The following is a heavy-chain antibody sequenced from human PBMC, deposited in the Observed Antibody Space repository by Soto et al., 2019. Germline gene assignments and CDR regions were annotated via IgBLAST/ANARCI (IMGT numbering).Heavy chain of an antibody. CDR1: GGSFSGYY. Sequence: SETLSLTCAVYGGSFSGYYWSWIRQPPGKGLEWIGEINHSGSTNYNPSLKSRVTISVDTSKNQFSLKLSSVTAADTAVYYCARSSSIAASSVIPFDYWGQGTLVTVSS. V-gene: IGHV4-34*01. D-gene: IGHD6-6*01. CDR2: INHSGST. CDR3: ARSSSIAASSVIPFDY. J-gene: IGHJ4*02.